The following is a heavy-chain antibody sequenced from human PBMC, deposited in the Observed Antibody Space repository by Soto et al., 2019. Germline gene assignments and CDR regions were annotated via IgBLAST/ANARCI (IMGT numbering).Heavy chain of an antibody. CDR3: TRHQLRTTLLFDY. Sequence: QVQLVDSGGGVVQPGRSLRLSCVASGFSFSNHDMDWVRQAPGKELEWVASIGYDGNKRYYADSVKGRFTISRDNSKNTQQLQINMLGDDDTAVYYCTRHQLRTTLLFDYWGQGTLVTVSS. J-gene: IGHJ4*02. D-gene: IGHD1-1*01. V-gene: IGHV3-33*01. CDR2: IGYDGNKR. CDR1: GFSFSNHD.